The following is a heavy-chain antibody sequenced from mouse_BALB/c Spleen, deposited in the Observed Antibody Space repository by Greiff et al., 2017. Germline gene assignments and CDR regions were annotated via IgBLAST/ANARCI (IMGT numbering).Heavy chain of an antibody. CDR1: GFTFSSYT. V-gene: IGHV5-12-2*01. J-gene: IGHJ4*01. CDR3: ARHRDYGSSYEGNAMDY. D-gene: IGHD1-1*01. CDR2: ISNGGGST. Sequence: EVKVVESGGGLVQPGGSLKLSCAASGFTFSSYTMSWVRQTPEKRLEWVAYISNGGGSTYYPDTVKGRFTISRDNAKNTLYLQMSSLKSEDTAMYYCARHRDYGSSYEGNAMDYWGQGTSVTVSS.